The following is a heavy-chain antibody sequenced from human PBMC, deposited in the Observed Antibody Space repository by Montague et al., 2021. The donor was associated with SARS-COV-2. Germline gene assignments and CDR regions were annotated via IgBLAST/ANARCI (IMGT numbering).Heavy chain of an antibody. CDR2: INHSGST. CDR1: GXSISSYY. D-gene: IGHD6-19*01. V-gene: IGHV4-34*01. Sequence: SETLSLTCTVSGXSISSYYWSWIRQHPGKGLEWIGEINHSGSTNYNPSLKSRVTISVDTSKNQFSLKLSSVTAADTAVYYRARGSRQWLVRPPHYYYFDYWGQGTLVTVSS. J-gene: IGHJ4*02. CDR3: ARGSRQWLVRPPHYYYFDY.